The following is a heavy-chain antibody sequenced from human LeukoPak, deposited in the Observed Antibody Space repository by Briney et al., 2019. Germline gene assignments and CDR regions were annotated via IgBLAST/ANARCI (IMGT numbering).Heavy chain of an antibody. Sequence: ASVKVSCKASGYTFTGYYMHWVRQAPGQGLERMGWINPNSGGTNYAQKFQGRVTMTRDTSISTAYMELSRLRSDDTAVYYCARAAVAGMFHFDYWGQGTLVTVST. D-gene: IGHD6-19*01. CDR2: INPNSGGT. J-gene: IGHJ4*02. V-gene: IGHV1-2*02. CDR1: GYTFTGYY. CDR3: ARAAVAGMFHFDY.